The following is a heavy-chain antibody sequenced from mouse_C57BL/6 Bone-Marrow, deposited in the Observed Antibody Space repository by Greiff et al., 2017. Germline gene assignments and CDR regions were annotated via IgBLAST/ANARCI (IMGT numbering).Heavy chain of an antibody. Sequence: VQLQQSGPELVKPGASVKISCKASGYAFSSSWMNWVKQRPGKGLEWIGRIYPGDGDTNYNGKFKGKATLTADKSSSTAYMQLSSLTSEDSAVYFCARSGGSVYFGYWGQGTTLPVSS. CDR1: GYAFSSSW. CDR3: ARSGGSVYFGY. J-gene: IGHJ2*01. CDR2: IYPGDGDT. V-gene: IGHV1-82*01. D-gene: IGHD1-1*01.